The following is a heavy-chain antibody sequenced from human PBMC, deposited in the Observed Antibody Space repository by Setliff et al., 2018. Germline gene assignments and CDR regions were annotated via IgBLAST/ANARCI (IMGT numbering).Heavy chain of an antibody. Sequence: FTSYAMNWVRQAPGQGLEWMGWINTNTGNPTYAQGFTGRFVFSLDTSVSTAYLQISSLKAEDTAVYYCARGVQGGLAYYYYGMDVWGQGTTVTVSS. CDR2: INTNTGNP. CDR3: ARGVQGGLAYYYYGMDV. CDR1: FTSYA. J-gene: IGHJ6*02. D-gene: IGHD3-10*01. V-gene: IGHV7-4-1*02.